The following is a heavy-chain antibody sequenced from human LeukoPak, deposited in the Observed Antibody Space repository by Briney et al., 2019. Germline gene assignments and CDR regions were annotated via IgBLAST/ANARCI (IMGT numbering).Heavy chain of an antibody. V-gene: IGHV3-33*01. D-gene: IGHD2-2*01. CDR2: IWYDGSNK. CDR3: ARDICSSTSCYLYYYYGMDV. Sequence: GGSLGLSCAASGFTFSSYGMHWVRQAPGKGLEWVAVIWYDGSNKYYADSVKGRFTISRDNSKNTLYLQMNSLRAEDMAVYYCARDICSSTSCYLYYYYGMDVWGQGTTVTVSS. CDR1: GFTFSSYG. J-gene: IGHJ6*02.